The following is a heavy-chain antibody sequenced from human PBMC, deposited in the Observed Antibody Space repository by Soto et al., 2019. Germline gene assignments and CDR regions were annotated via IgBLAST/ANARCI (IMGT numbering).Heavy chain of an antibody. CDR2: IKQDGSER. CDR1: RFTFTSYW. J-gene: IGHJ4*02. D-gene: IGHD6-6*01. V-gene: IGHV3-7*01. Sequence: GGSLRLSCAASRFTFTSYWMSWVRQAPGKGLEWVANIKQDGSERYYVDSVKGRFTISRDNAKNSLYLQMNSLRAEDTAVYYCARPLTAARSQEAFDYWGQGTLVTVSS. CDR3: ARPLTAARSQEAFDY.